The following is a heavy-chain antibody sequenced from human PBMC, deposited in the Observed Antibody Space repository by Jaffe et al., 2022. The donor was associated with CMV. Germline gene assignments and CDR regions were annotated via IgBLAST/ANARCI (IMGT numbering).Heavy chain of an antibody. CDR2: IYYSGSTH. Sequence: QVQLQESGPGLVKPSQTLSLSCSVSGGSISRGAYYWSWIRRHPGKGLEWIGNIYYSGSTHHYNPSLESRVTISVDTSKNQFSLKLTSVTAADTAVYYCARGGEAVTGTGAFDVWGQGTMVTVSS. CDR3: ARGGEAVTGTGAFDV. CDR1: GGSISRGAYY. D-gene: IGHD6-19*01. V-gene: IGHV4-31*03. J-gene: IGHJ3*01.